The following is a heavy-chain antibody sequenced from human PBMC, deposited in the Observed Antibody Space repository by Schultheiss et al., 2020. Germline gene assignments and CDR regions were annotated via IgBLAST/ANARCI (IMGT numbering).Heavy chain of an antibody. J-gene: IGHJ4*02. V-gene: IGHV3-21*01. CDR1: GFTFSSYS. Sequence: GESLKISCAASGFTFSSYSMNWVRQAPGKRLEWVSSISSSSSYIYYADSVKGRFTISRDNAKNSLYLQMNSLRAEDTAVYYCARGLPFDYWGQGTLVTVSS. CDR2: ISSSSSYI. CDR3: ARGLPFDY.